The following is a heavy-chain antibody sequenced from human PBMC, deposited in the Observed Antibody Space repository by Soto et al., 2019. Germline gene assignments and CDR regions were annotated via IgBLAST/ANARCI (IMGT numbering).Heavy chain of an antibody. J-gene: IGHJ6*02. CDR3: ARAHCSSTSCYTSYYYYGMDV. Sequence: PSQTLSLTCAISGDSVSSNSAAWNWIRQSPSRGLEWLGRTYYRSKWYNDYAVSVKSRITINPDTSKNQFSLQLNSVTPEDTAVYYCARAHCSSTSCYTSYYYYGMDVWGQGTTVTVSS. CDR2: TYYRSKWYN. CDR1: GDSVSSNSAA. V-gene: IGHV6-1*01. D-gene: IGHD2-2*02.